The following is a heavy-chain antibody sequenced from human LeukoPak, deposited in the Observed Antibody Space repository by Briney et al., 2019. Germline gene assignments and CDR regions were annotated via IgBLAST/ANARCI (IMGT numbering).Heavy chain of an antibody. CDR2: ISSSSSYI. CDR3: ARGSMVRGGNNNWFDP. V-gene: IGHV3-21*01. Sequence: GGSLRLSCAASGFTFSSYAMSWVRQAPGKGLEWVSAISSSSSYIYYADSVKGRFTISRDNAKNSLYLQMNSLRAEDTAVYYCARGSMVRGGNNNWFDPWGQGTLVTVSS. D-gene: IGHD3-10*01. CDR1: GFTFSSYA. J-gene: IGHJ5*02.